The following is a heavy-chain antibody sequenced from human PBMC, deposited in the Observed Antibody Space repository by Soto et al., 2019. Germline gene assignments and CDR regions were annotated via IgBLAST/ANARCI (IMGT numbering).Heavy chain of an antibody. CDR3: ATDFSPVGSSRWYSDY. Sequence: GGSLRLYCAASGFTFSSYSMNSGRQAPGKGLEWVSSISSSSSYIYYADSVNGRFTVSRDNSKNSLYLQTNSPRAEDTAVYYCATDFSPVGSSRWYSDYWAQATLVTVSS. V-gene: IGHV3-21*01. CDR1: GFTFSSYS. CDR2: ISSSSSYI. J-gene: IGHJ4*02. D-gene: IGHD6-19*01.